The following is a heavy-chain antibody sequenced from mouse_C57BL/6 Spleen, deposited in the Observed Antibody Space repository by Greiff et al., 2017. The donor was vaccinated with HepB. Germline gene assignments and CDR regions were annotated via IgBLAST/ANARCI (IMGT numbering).Heavy chain of an antibody. CDR3: ANGKPFAY. CDR2: ISSGSSTI. J-gene: IGHJ3*01. CDR1: GFTFSDYG. V-gene: IGHV5-17*01. Sequence: EVKVVEPGGGLVKPGGSLKLSCAASGFTFSDYGMHWVRQAPEKGLEWVAYISSGSSTIYYADTVKGRFTISRDNAKSTLFLQLTRLRSEDTAMYYWANGKPFAYWGQGTLVTVS. D-gene: IGHD2-1*01.